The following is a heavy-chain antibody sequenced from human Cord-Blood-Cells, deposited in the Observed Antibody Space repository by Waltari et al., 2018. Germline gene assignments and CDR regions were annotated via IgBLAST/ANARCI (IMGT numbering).Heavy chain of an antibody. J-gene: IGHJ4*02. CDR1: GFTFSKAW. D-gene: IGHD2-2*01. CDR2: IKSKTDGGTT. Sequence: EVQLVESGGGLVKPGGSLRLSWAGSGFTFSKAWLSWVRQAPGKGLEWVGRIKSKTDGGTTDYAAPVKGRFTISRDDSKNTLYLQMNSLKTEDTAVYYCTTEIVVVPAASFDYWGQGTLVTVSS. V-gene: IGHV3-15*01. CDR3: TTEIVVVPAASFDY.